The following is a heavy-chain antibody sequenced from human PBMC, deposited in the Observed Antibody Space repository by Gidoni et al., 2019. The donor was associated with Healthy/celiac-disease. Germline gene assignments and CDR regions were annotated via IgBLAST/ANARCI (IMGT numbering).Heavy chain of an antibody. D-gene: IGHD2-15*01. J-gene: IGHJ6*02. Sequence: VQLQESGPGLVKPSETLSLTCTVSGGSISSYYWSWIRQPAGKGLEWLGRSYTSGSTNDNPSLKSRVTMSVDTSKNQFSLKLSSVTAADTAVYYCARDVSGWPAYYYYGMDVWGQGTTVTVSS. CDR1: GGSISSYY. CDR2: SYTSGST. V-gene: IGHV4-4*07. CDR3: ARDVSGWPAYYYYGMDV.